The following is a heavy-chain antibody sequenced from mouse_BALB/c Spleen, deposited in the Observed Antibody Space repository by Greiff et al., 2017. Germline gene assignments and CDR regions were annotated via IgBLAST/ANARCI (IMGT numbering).Heavy chain of an antibody. Sequence: EVMLVESGGGLVQPKGSLKLSCAASGFTFNTYAMNWVRQAPGKGLEWVARIRSKSNNYATYYADSVKDRFTISRDDSQSMLYLQMNNLKTEDTAMYYCCVHYYSISFYYFDYWGQGTTLTVSS. V-gene: IGHV10-1*02. CDR1: GFTFNTYA. J-gene: IGHJ2*01. D-gene: IGHD1-1*01. CDR3: CVHYYSISFYYFDY. CDR2: IRSKSNNYAT.